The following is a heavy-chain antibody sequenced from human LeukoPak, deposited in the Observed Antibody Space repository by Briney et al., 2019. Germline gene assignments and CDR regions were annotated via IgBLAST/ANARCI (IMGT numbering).Heavy chain of an antibody. J-gene: IGHJ4*02. Sequence: SETLSLTCAVYGGSFSGYYWSWIRQPAGKGLEWIGRIYTSGSTNYNPSLKSRVTISVDTSKNQFSLTLTSVTAADTAVYYCARVGSGGAWFDFWGQGTLVSVSS. CDR2: IYTSGST. V-gene: IGHV4-59*10. CDR1: GGSFSGYY. D-gene: IGHD6-19*01. CDR3: ARVGSGGAWFDF.